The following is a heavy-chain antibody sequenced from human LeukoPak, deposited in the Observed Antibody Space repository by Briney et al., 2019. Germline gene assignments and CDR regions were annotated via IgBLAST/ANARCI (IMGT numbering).Heavy chain of an antibody. CDR3: AREARYCSSTSCYIANWFDP. CDR1: GYTFTSYD. Sequence: ASVKVSCKASGYTFTSYDFSWVRQAPGQGLEWMGWISVYNGNTNYAQKLQGRVTMTRNTSISTAYMELSSLRSEDTAVYYCAREARYCSSTSCYIANWFDPWGQGTLVTVSS. J-gene: IGHJ5*02. D-gene: IGHD2-2*02. V-gene: IGHV1-18*01. CDR2: ISVYNGNT.